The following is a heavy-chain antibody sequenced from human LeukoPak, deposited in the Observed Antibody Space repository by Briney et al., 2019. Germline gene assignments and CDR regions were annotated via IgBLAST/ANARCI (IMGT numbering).Heavy chain of an antibody. CDR2: ISAYNGNT. D-gene: IGHD3-3*01. J-gene: IGHJ4*02. CDR3: ARGGIMIFGVVISWNRGYYFDY. V-gene: IGHV1-18*01. Sequence: ASVKVSCKASGYTFTSYGISWVRQAPGQGLGWMGWISAYNGNTNYAQKLQGRVTMTTDTSTSTAYMELRSLRSDDTAVYYCARGGIMIFGVVISWNRGYYFDYWGQGTLVTVSS. CDR1: GYTFTSYG.